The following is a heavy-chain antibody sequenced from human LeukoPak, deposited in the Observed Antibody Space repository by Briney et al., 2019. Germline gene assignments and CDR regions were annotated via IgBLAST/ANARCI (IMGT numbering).Heavy chain of an antibody. J-gene: IGHJ4*02. CDR1: GYTLTEVS. V-gene: IGHV1-24*01. D-gene: IGHD6-13*01. CDR3: ATGTVSSSWLGIVDF. Sequence: GASVKVSCKISGYTLTEVSMHWVRQAPGKGLEWMGRFDPEDGETLSAQRFQGRLTMTEDTSADTAYMELSSLTSDDTALYYCATGTVSSSWLGIVDFWGQGTLVTVSS. CDR2: FDPEDGET.